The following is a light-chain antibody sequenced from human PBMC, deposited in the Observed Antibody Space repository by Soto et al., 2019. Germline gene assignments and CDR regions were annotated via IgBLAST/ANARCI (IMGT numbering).Light chain of an antibody. J-gene: IGLJ1*01. V-gene: IGLV2-14*01. CDR2: DVG. CDR3: NSYRTVSTYV. Sequence: QSALTQPASVSGSPGQSITIACTGTSSDIGGYNFVSWYQQHPGKAPKLLIYDVGNRTSGVSNRFSGSKSGNTDSLTISGLQAEDEAHYYCNSYRTVSTYVFGTGTKVTVL. CDR1: SSDIGGYNF.